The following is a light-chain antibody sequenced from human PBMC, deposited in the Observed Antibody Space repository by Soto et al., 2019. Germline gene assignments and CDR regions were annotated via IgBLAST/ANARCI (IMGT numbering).Light chain of an antibody. Sequence: DILLTQSPGTLSLSPGERATLSCSASQSVSSHLAWYQQKPGQSPRILIYDASSRATGIPDSFSGCGSGTDFTLTVSSMEPEDFAVYYCQQYGSSPPITFGQGTRLEN. CDR1: QSVSSH. V-gene: IGKV3-20*01. J-gene: IGKJ5*01. CDR3: QQYGSSPPIT. CDR2: DAS.